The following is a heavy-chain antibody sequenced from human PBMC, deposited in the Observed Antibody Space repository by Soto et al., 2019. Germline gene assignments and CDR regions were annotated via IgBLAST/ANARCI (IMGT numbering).Heavy chain of an antibody. CDR3: ARSSSPYCSSTSCKNWFDP. CDR2: IIPILGIA. V-gene: IGHV1-69*02. D-gene: IGHD2-2*01. Sequence: SVKVSCKASGGTFSSYTISWVRQAPGQGLEWMGRIIPILGIANHAQKFQGRVTITADKSTSTAYMELSSLRSEDTAVYYCARSSSPYCSSTSCKNWFDPWGQGTLVTVSS. CDR1: GGTFSSYT. J-gene: IGHJ5*02.